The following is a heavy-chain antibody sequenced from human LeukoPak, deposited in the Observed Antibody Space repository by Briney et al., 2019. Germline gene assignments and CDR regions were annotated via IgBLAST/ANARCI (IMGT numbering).Heavy chain of an antibody. J-gene: IGHJ3*02. CDR1: GGSISSRSCY. CDR3: ARRGDSSGSSLGAFDM. CDR2: IYYSGAT. Sequence: PSETLSLTCSVSGGSISSRSCYWGWLRQPPGKGLEWIGSIYYSGATYYNPSLKSRGTVSVDTSKNQLSLKLSSVTAADTAVYYCARRGDSSGSSLGAFDMWGRGTMVTVSS. D-gene: IGHD3-22*01. V-gene: IGHV4-39*01.